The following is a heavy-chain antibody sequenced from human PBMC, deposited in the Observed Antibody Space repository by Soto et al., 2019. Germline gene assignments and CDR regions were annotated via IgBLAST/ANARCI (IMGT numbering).Heavy chain of an antibody. D-gene: IGHD3-22*01. J-gene: IGHJ4*02. CDR1: GFTFSGSP. CDR3: TRADSSGYSGAN. Sequence: EVQLVESGGGLVQPGGSLRLSCAASGFTFSGSPIHRVRQASGKGLEWVGRIRNKVNSYATGYGASVKGRFTISRDDSKNTAFLQMNSLKTEDTAVYYCTRADSSGYSGANWGQGTLVTVSS. V-gene: IGHV3-73*01. CDR2: IRNKVNSYAT.